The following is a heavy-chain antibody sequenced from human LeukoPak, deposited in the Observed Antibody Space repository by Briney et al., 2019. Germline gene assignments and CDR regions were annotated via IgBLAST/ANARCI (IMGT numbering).Heavy chain of an antibody. CDR2: IYYSGTT. Sequence: PSETLSLTCTVSGGSISSSRYYWGWIRQPPGKGLEWIGSIYYSGTTYYTPSLKSRVTMSVDTSRNQFSLKLSSVTAADTAVYYCARHGYSYSLYYFDYWGQGTLVTVSS. V-gene: IGHV4-39*01. CDR1: GGSISSSRYY. J-gene: IGHJ4*02. CDR3: ARHGYSYSLYYFDY. D-gene: IGHD5-18*01.